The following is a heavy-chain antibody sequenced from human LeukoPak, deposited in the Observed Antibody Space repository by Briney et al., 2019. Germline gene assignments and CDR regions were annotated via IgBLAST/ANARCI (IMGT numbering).Heavy chain of an antibody. J-gene: IGHJ3*02. CDR2: IYYSGST. Sequence: PSETLSLTCTVSGGSISSSIYYWGWIRQPPGKGLEWIGSIYYSGSTYYSPSLKSRVTISVDTSKNQFSLKVSSVTAADTAVYYCAGRTDAFDIWGQGTMVTVSS. V-gene: IGHV4-39*07. CDR3: AGRTDAFDI. CDR1: GGSISSSIYY.